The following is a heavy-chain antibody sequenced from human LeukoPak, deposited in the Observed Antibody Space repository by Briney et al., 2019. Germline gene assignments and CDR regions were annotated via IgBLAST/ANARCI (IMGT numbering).Heavy chain of an antibody. Sequence: GGSLRLSCAASGFTFSSYSMNWVRQAPGKGLEWVSSISSSSSYIYYADSVKGRFTISRDNAKNSLYLQMNSLRAEDTAVYYCAREGSGSYGAFDIWGQGTMVTVSS. J-gene: IGHJ3*02. CDR2: ISSSSSYI. V-gene: IGHV3-21*01. CDR3: AREGSGSYGAFDI. D-gene: IGHD3-10*01. CDR1: GFTFSSYS.